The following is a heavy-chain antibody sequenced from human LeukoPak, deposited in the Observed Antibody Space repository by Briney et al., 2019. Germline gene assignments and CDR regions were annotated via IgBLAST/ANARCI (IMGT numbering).Heavy chain of an antibody. J-gene: IGHJ5*02. CDR2: IYYSGST. CDR1: GGSISSGDYY. Sequence: ASETLSLTCTVSGGSISSGDYYWSWIRQPPGKGLEWIGYIYYSGSTYYNPSLKSRVTISVDTSKNQFSLKLSSVTAADTAVYYCARAHGDYYNWFDPWGQGTLVTVSS. CDR3: ARAHGDYYNWFDP. D-gene: IGHD4-17*01. V-gene: IGHV4-30-4*08.